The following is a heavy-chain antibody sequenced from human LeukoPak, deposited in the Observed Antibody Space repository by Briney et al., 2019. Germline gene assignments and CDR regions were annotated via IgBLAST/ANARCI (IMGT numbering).Heavy chain of an antibody. Sequence: PGGSLRLSCAASGFTVSSTYMSWVRQAPGQGLEWVSLLYSSGITFYAESVQGRFTISRDNSKNTLYLQMNSLRAEDTAIYYCARDSSSFPNYFDFWGQGTVVTVSS. V-gene: IGHV3-53*01. CDR1: GFTVSSTY. CDR2: LYSSGIT. J-gene: IGHJ4*02. CDR3: ARDSSSFPNYFDF. D-gene: IGHD3-3*02.